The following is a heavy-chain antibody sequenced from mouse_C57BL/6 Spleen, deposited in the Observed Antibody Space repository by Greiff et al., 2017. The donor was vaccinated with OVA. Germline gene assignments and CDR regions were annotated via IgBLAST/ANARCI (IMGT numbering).Heavy chain of an antibody. V-gene: IGHV5-4*03. CDR2: ISDGGSYT. D-gene: IGHD1-1*01. CDR3: ARGDGFDV. Sequence: EVKVVESGGGLVKPGGSLKLSCAASGFTFSSYAMSWVRQTPEKRLEWVATISDGGSYTYYPDNVKGRFTISRDNAKNNLYLQMSHLKSEDTAMYYCARGDGFDVWGTGTTVTVSS. J-gene: IGHJ1*03. CDR1: GFTFSSYA.